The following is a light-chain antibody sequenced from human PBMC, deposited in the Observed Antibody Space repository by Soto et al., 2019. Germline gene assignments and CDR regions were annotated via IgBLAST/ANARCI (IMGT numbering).Light chain of an antibody. CDR1: QGISSA. CDR3: QQFNSYPPYT. Sequence: AIQLTQSPSSLSASVGDRVTITCRASQGISSALAWYQQKPGKAPKLLIYDASSLQSGVPSRFSGSGSETYFTLTISSLQPEDFATYYCQQFNSYPPYTFGQGTKLEIK. V-gene: IGKV1-13*02. J-gene: IGKJ2*01. CDR2: DAS.